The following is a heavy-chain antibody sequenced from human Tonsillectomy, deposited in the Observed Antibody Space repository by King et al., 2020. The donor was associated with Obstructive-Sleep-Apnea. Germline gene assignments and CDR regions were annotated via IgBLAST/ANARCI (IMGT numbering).Heavy chain of an antibody. V-gene: IGHV4-31*03. J-gene: IGHJ4*02. CDR3: ARDHDRGRGIFDY. CDR1: GGSIGSGGFY. CDR2: IYNGETS. Sequence: VQLQESGPGLVTPSQTLSLTCTVSGGSIGSGGFYWSWIRQLPGRDLEWIGYIYNGETSYYNPSLESRVTISADKSKDQFSLKLTSVTAADTAGYYCARDHDRGRGIFDYWGQGTLVTVSS. D-gene: IGHD3-10*02.